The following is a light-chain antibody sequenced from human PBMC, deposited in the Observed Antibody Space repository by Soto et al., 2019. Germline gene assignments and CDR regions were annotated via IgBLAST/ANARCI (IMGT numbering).Light chain of an antibody. J-gene: IGKJ4*01. CDR3: QQYGTSPPLT. V-gene: IGKV3-20*01. CDR2: DAS. Sequence: EVLMTQSPATLSVSPGERATLSCRASQSVSGKLAWYQQKPGQAPRLLIYDASSRATGIPDRFSGSGSATDFTLTISRLEPEDFAVYYCQQYGTSPPLTFGGGTKVDIK. CDR1: QSVSGK.